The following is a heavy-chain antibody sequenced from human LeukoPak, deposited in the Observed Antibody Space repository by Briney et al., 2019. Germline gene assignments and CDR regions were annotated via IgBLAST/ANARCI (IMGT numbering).Heavy chain of an antibody. D-gene: IGHD7-27*01. V-gene: IGHV4-30-4*01. CDR2: LYYSGST. Sequence: SEPLSLTCTVSGGSISSGDYYWSWIRQPPGMGLEWLGYLYYSGSTYYNPSLKSLVTISVEASKSQFALKLCSVTAADTAVDYCARSPNWDFDYWGQGTLVTVSS. CDR1: GGSISSGDYY. J-gene: IGHJ4*02. CDR3: ARSPNWDFDY.